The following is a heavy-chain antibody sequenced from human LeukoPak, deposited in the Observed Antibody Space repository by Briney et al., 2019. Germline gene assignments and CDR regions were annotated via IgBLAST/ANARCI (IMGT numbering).Heavy chain of an antibody. V-gene: IGHV4-30-2*01. CDR3: ARVLSDYDSSGYYPDAFDI. CDR1: GGSISSGGYS. CDR2: IYHSGST. Sequence: SQTLSLTCAVSGGSISSGGYSWSWIRQPPGKGVEWIGDIYHSGSTYYNPSLKSRVTISVDRSKNQFSLKLSSVTAADTAVYYCARVLSDYDSSGYYPDAFDIWGQGTMVTVSS. D-gene: IGHD3-22*01. J-gene: IGHJ3*02.